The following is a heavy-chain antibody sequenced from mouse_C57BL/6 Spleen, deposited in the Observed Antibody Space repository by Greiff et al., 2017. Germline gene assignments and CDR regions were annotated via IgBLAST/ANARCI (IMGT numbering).Heavy chain of an antibody. CDR3: TGDYDAP. Sequence: EVQLVESGGGLVQPGGSMKLSCVASGFTFSNSWMNWVRQSPEKGLEWVAQIRLKSDNNATHYAESGKGRFTISSYDSKSRVYLQTDNFTAEDTGIYYCTGDYDAPWGQGTPVTVSA. CDR2: IRLKSDNNAT. D-gene: IGHD2-3*01. V-gene: IGHV6-3*01. CDR1: GFTFSNSW. J-gene: IGHJ3*01.